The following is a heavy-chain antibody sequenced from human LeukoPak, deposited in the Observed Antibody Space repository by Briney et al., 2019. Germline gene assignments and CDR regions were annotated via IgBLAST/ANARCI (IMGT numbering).Heavy chain of an antibody. CDR2: IYSGGRT. V-gene: IGHV3-53*01. Sequence: PGGSLRLSCAASGFTVSSNYMSWVRQAPRKGLEWVSVIYSGGRTYYADPVKGRFTISRDNSKNTLYLQINSLRAEDTAVYYCARYLLFRGVIIIGWGQGTLVTVSS. D-gene: IGHD3-10*01. J-gene: IGHJ4*02. CDR1: GFTVSSNY. CDR3: ARYLLFRGVIIIG.